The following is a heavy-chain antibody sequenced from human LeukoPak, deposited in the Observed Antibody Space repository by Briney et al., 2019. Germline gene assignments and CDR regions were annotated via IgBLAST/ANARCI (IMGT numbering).Heavy chain of an antibody. CDR3: GRYRSGYYSDF. V-gene: IGHV3-74*01. D-gene: IGHD3-22*01. CDR1: GFTFSHYG. J-gene: IGHJ4*02. CDR2: INPDGSST. Sequence: GSLRLSCAASGFTFSHYGLHWARQAPGKGLVWVSHINPDGSSTNYADSVKGRFTISRDNAKNTLFLQMNSLRVEDTAVYYCGRYRSGYYSDFWGQGTLVTVSS.